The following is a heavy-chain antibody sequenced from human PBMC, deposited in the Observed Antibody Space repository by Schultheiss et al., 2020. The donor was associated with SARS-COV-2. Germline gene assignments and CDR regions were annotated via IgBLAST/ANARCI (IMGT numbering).Heavy chain of an antibody. D-gene: IGHD1-26*01. J-gene: IGHJ4*02. CDR2: IYYSGST. V-gene: IGHV4-39*01. CDR3: ATGGGSYSQYYFDY. CDR1: GGSFSGYY. Sequence: SQTLSLTCAVYGGSFSGYYWGWIRQPQGKGLEWIGSIYYSGSTYYNPSLKSRVTISVDTSKNQFSLKLSSVTAADTAVYYCATGGGSYSQYYFDYWGQGTLVTVS.